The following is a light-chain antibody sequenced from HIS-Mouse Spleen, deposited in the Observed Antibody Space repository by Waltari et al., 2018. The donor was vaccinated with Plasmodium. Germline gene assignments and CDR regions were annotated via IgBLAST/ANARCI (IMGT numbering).Light chain of an antibody. Sequence: SYELPQPPSVSVSPRPTAMIPCSGDALPKKYAYWYQQKSGQAPLLVIYEDSKRPSGLPERFSGSSSGTMATLTISGAQVEDEADYYCYSTDSSGNHRVFGGGTKLTVL. CDR3: YSTDSSGNHRV. CDR1: ALPKKY. CDR2: EDS. V-gene: IGLV3-10*01. J-gene: IGLJ3*02.